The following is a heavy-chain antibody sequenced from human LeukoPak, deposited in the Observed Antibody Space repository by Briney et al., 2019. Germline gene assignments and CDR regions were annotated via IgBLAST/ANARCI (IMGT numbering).Heavy chain of an antibody. V-gene: IGHV3-23*01. Sequence: GGSLRLSCAASGFTFSSYAMSWVRQAPGKGLEWVSAISGGGGSTYYADSVKGRFTISRDNSKNTLYLQMNSLRAEDTAVYYCAKGASFYYDSSGDYWGQGTLVTVSS. CDR3: AKGASFYYDSSGDY. CDR2: ISGGGGST. D-gene: IGHD3-22*01. CDR1: GFTFSSYA. J-gene: IGHJ4*02.